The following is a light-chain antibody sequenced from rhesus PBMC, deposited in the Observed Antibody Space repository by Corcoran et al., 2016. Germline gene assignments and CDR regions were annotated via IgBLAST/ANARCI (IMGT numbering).Light chain of an antibody. V-gene: IGKV1-94*01. CDR2: AAS. CDR1: QGINTE. CDR3: LQDYTTPYS. Sequence: DIQMTQSPSSLSASVGDRVTVTCRASQGINTELSWYQQKPGKAPTLLIYAASSLQTGVSSRFHGSGSGTDYTITISSLQPEDVATYYCLQDYTTPYSFGQVTKVEIK. J-gene: IGKJ2*01.